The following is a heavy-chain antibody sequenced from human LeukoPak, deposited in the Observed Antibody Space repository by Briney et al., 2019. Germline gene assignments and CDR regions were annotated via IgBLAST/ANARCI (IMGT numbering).Heavy chain of an antibody. D-gene: IGHD5/OR15-5a*01. CDR1: GYTFTSYY. J-gene: IGHJ4*02. CDR2: INPSGGST. CDR3: ARPRVGLREAFDS. V-gene: IGHV1-46*01. Sequence: ASVKVSCKASGYTFTSYYMHWVRQAPGQGLEWMGIINPSGGSTSYAQKFQGRLTITSDTSASTAYMDLSSLTSEDTAVYYCARPRVGLREAFDSWGQGTLITVAS.